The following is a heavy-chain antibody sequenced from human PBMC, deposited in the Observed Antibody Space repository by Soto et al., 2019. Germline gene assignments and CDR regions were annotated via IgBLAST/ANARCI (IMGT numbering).Heavy chain of an antibody. Sequence: SETLSLTCAVYGGSFSGYYWSWIRQPPGKGLEWIGEINHSGSTNYNPSLKSRVTISVDTSKSQFSLKLSSVTAADTAVYYCARGGGVYYFDYWGQGTLVTVS. V-gene: IGHV4-34*01. CDR2: INHSGST. CDR3: ARGGGVYYFDY. J-gene: IGHJ4*02. D-gene: IGHD2-8*02. CDR1: GGSFSGYY.